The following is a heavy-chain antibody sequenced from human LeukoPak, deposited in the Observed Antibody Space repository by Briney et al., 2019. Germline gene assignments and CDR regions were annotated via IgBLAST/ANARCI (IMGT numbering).Heavy chain of an antibody. J-gene: IGHJ5*02. Sequence: PGGSLRLSCAASGFTFSSYAMSWVRQAPGKGLEWLSAISGSGGSTYYADSVKGRFTISRDNSKNTLYLQMNSLRAEDTAVYYCARSSIAARPGWFDPWGQGTLVTVSS. V-gene: IGHV3-23*01. D-gene: IGHD6-6*01. CDR3: ARSSIAARPGWFDP. CDR1: GFTFSSYA. CDR2: ISGSGGST.